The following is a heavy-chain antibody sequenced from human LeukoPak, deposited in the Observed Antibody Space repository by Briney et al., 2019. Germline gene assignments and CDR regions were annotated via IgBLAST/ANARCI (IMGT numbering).Heavy chain of an antibody. CDR2: INHSGST. J-gene: IGHJ2*01. CDR3: ARDRGYGDLWYFDL. D-gene: IGHD4-17*01. CDR1: GGSFSGYY. V-gene: IGHV4-34*01. Sequence: SETLSLTCAVYGGSFSGYYWSWIRQPPGKGLEWIGEINHSGSTNYNPSLKSRVTISVDTSKNQFSLKLSSVTAADTAVYYCARDRGYGDLWYFDLWGRGTLVTVSS.